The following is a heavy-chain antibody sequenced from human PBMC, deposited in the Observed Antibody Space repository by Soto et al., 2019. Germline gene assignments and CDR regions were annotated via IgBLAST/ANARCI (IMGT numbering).Heavy chain of an antibody. CDR1: GGSFNPYH. D-gene: IGHD7-27*01. CDR2: IDHTGRT. V-gene: IGHV4-34*01. J-gene: IGHJ5*01. CDR3: ARSMNDHNHHHWGFDS. Sequence: SETLSLTCAVYGGSFNPYHWSFIRQPPGKRLEWIGEIDHTGRTNYNPSVKGRVTMSVDTSKNQFSLNLRSVTAADTAVYFCARSMNDHNHHHWGFDSWGQGALVTVS.